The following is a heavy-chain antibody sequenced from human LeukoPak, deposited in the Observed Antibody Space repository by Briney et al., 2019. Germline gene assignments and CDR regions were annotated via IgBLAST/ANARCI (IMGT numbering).Heavy chain of an antibody. CDR2: IVVGSGNT. CDR3: AADAWHYYDSSGYFAA. CDR1: GFTFTSSA. J-gene: IGHJ4*02. D-gene: IGHD3-22*01. V-gene: IGHV1-58*01. Sequence: GASVTVSCKASGFTFTSSAVQWVRQARGQRLEWIGWIVVGSGNTNYAQKFQERVTITRDMSTSTAYMELSSLRSEDTAVYYCAADAWHYYDSSGYFAAWGQGTLVTVSS.